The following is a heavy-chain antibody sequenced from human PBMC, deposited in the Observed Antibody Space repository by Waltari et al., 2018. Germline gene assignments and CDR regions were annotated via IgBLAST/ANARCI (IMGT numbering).Heavy chain of an antibody. CDR3: AAYSSGWYYGAFDI. D-gene: IGHD6-19*01. J-gene: IGHJ3*02. V-gene: IGHV1-2*06. CDR1: GYTFTGYY. Sequence: QVQLVQSGAEVKKPGASVKVSCKASGYTFTGYYMHWVRTAPGQGLEWMGRINPNSGGTNYAQKFQGRVTMTRDTSISTAYMELSRLRSDDTAVYYCAAYSSGWYYGAFDIWGQGTMVTVSS. CDR2: INPNSGGT.